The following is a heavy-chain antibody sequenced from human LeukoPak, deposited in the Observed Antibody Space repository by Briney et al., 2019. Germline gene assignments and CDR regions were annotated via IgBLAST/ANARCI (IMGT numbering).Heavy chain of an antibody. CDR1: GFTFSNYA. D-gene: IGHD3-22*01. Sequence: PGGSLRLSCAASGFTFSNYAMSWVRQAPGKGLEWVSAISGSGDSTYYADSVKGRFTISRDNSKNTLYLQMNSLRAEDTAVYYCAKFDVRYGYYDSSGYYAPFDYWGQGTLVTVSS. CDR2: ISGSGDST. V-gene: IGHV3-23*01. CDR3: AKFDVRYGYYDSSGYYAPFDY. J-gene: IGHJ4*02.